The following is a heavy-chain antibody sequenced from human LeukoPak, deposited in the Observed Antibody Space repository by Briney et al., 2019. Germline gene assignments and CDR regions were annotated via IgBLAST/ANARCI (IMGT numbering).Heavy chain of an antibody. D-gene: IGHD3-10*01. Sequence: PSETLSLTCTVSGGSISSYYWSWIRQPPGKGLEWIGYIYYSGSTNYNPSLKSRVTISVDTSKNQFSLQLSSVTAEDTAVYYCAREQGAYYYGSGSYYKGAFDIWGQGTMVTVSS. J-gene: IGHJ3*02. CDR3: AREQGAYYYGSGSYYKGAFDI. V-gene: IGHV4-59*01. CDR2: IYYSGST. CDR1: GGSISSYY.